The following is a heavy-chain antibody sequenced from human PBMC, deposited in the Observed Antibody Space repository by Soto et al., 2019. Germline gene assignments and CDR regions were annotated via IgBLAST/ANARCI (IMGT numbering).Heavy chain of an antibody. D-gene: IGHD6-19*01. J-gene: IGHJ4*02. CDR3: AKDTGGAVARVFDY. CDR2: ISWNSGSI. Sequence: GGSLRLSCAASGFTFDDYAMHWVRQAPGKGLEWVSGISWNSGSIGYADSVKGRFTISRDNAKNSLYLQMNSLRAEDTALYYCAKDTGGAVARVFDYWGQGTLATVSS. V-gene: IGHV3-9*01. CDR1: GFTFDDYA.